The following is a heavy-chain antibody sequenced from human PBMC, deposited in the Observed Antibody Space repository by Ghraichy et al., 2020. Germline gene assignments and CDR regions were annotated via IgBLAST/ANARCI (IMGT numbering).Heavy chain of an antibody. Sequence: ASVKVSCKASGYTFTGYYMHWVRQAPGQGLEWMGWINPNSGGTNYAQKFQGRVTMTRDTSISTAYMELSRLRSDDTAVYYCARGYCSGGSCYSGYFDYWGQGTLVTVSS. CDR1: GYTFTGYY. D-gene: IGHD2-15*01. J-gene: IGHJ4*02. CDR3: ARGYCSGGSCYSGYFDY. V-gene: IGHV1-2*02. CDR2: INPNSGGT.